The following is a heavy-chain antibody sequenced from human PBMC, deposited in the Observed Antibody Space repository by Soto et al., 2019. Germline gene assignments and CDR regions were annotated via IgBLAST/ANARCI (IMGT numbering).Heavy chain of an antibody. CDR3: ETDANEYHWEYYFDF. V-gene: IGHV3-30*03. J-gene: IGHJ4*02. Sequence: PGGSLRLSCAASGFSFSSYGMHWVRQAPAKGLEWVAFISHDGSNDYYADSVKGRYTISRDNSKNTVYLQMNSLRVEDTAVYYCETDANEYHWEYYFDFWGQGTLVPVSS. D-gene: IGHD2-2*01. CDR2: ISHDGSND. CDR1: GFSFSSYG.